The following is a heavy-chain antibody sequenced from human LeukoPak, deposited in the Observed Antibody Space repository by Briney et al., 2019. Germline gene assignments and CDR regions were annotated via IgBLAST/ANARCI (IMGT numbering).Heavy chain of an antibody. D-gene: IGHD2-2*01. J-gene: IGHJ4*02. V-gene: IGHV1-69*04. CDR1: GGTFSSYA. Sequence: SVKVSCKASGGTFSSYAISWVRQAPGQGLEWMGRIIPILGIANYAQKFQGRVTITADKSTSTAYMELSSLRSEDTAVYYCARVSAYCSSTSCPQYYFDYWGQGTLVTVSS. CDR3: ARVSAYCSSTSCPQYYFDY. CDR2: IIPILGIA.